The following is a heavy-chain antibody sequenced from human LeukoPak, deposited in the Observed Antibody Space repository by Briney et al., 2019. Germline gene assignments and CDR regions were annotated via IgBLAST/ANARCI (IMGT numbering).Heavy chain of an antibody. V-gene: IGHV1-2*02. Sequence: ASVKVSCKASGYTFTGYYMHWVRQAPGQGLEWMGWINTNSGGTNYAQKFQGRVTMTRDTSISTAYMELSRLRSDDTAVYYCARATVGASNWFDPWGQGTLVTVSS. CDR1: GYTFTGYY. CDR2: INTNSGGT. D-gene: IGHD1-26*01. CDR3: ARATVGASNWFDP. J-gene: IGHJ5*02.